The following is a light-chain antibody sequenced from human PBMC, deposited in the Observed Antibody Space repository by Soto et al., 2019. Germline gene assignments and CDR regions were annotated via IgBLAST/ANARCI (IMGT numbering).Light chain of an antibody. CDR3: QHYSSSPTWT. J-gene: IGKJ1*01. CDR1: QSVNSSY. Sequence: EIVLTPSPGTLSLSPGDRATLSCRASQSVNSSYLAWYQQKPGQAPRLLIYGASSRAAGIPDRFSGSGSGTDFTLTISGLEPEDFAVYYCQHYSSSPTWTFGQGTKV. CDR2: GAS. V-gene: IGKV3-20*01.